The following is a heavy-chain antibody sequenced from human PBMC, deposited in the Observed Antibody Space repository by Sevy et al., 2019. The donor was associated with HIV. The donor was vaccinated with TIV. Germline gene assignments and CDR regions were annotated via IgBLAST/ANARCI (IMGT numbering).Heavy chain of an antibody. V-gene: IGHV3-48*01. CDR2: ITSSSHIT. D-gene: IGHD1-1*01. J-gene: IGHJ4*02. Sequence: GGSLRHSCEVPGFSFNSYSFNWVRQAPGKGLEWISYITSSSHITYYAESVQGRFTISRDNVKKSLYLQMNSLRVEDTAIYYCVRGTGIRNLYYFDHWGQGTLVTVSS. CDR3: VRGTGIRNLYYFDH. CDR1: GFSFNSYS.